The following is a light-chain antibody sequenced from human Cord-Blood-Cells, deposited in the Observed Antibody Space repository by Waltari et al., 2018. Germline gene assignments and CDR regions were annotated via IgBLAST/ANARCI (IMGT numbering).Light chain of an antibody. CDR2: ECS. J-gene: IGLJ3*02. CDR1: SSDVGSYNL. V-gene: IGLV2-23*01. Sequence: QSALTQPASVSGSPGQSITISCTGTSSDVGSYNLVSWYQQHPGKAPKLMIYECSKRPSGLSNRFSGSQSCNTASLRTAGLQADDEADYYCCSYAGSSTWVVGGGTKLTVL. CDR3: CSYAGSSTWV.